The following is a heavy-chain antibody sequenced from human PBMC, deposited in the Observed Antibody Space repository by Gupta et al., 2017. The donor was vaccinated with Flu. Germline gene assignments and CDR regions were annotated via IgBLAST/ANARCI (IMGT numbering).Heavy chain of an antibody. CDR1: DASINSYY. CDR3: ATSVSVAGTVYFRQ. J-gene: IGHJ1*01. V-gene: IGHV4-59*01. CDR2: IYYSGST. Sequence: QVQLQESGPGLVKPSETLSLTCTVSDASINSYYWSWIRQPPGKGLEWIAHIYYSGSTDYNPSLKSRVTISLDTSQKQFSLKVTSVNTADTAVYYCATSVSVAGTVYFRQWGQGTLVTVSS. D-gene: IGHD6-19*01.